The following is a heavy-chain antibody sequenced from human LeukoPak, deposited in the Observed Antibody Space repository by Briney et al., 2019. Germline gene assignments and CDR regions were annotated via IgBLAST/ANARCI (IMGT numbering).Heavy chain of an antibody. CDR3: ASLYNTVTTDYFDY. D-gene: IGHD4-17*01. V-gene: IGHV3-48*01. J-gene: IGHJ4*02. CDR2: ISSSSSTV. Sequence: RPGGSLRLSCAASGFTFSSYSMNWVRQAPGKGLEWVSYISSSSSTVYYADSVKGRFTISRDNAKNSLYLQMNSLGAEDTAVYYCASLYNTVTTDYFDYWGQGTLVTVSS. CDR1: GFTFSSYS.